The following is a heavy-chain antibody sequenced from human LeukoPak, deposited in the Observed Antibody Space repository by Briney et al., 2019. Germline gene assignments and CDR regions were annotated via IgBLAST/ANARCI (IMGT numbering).Heavy chain of an antibody. CDR3: ARDLTTVTKGFDI. CDR1: GGSISSHY. CDR2: IYYSGNT. D-gene: IGHD4-17*01. Sequence: SETLSLTCTVSGGSISSHYWTWIRQPPGKGLEWIGYIYYSGNTNYNPSLESRVTISVDTSKNQFSLKLSSVTAADTAVYCCARDLTTVTKGFDIWGQGTMVTVSS. V-gene: IGHV4-59*11. J-gene: IGHJ3*02.